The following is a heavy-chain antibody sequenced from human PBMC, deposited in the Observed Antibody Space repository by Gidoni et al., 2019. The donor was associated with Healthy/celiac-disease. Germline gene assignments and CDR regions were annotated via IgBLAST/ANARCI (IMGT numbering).Heavy chain of an antibody. CDR1: GFSLSTSGVG. CDR2: IYWDDDK. J-gene: IGHJ5*02. V-gene: IGHV2-5*02. Sequence: QITLKESGPTLVKPTQTLTLTCTFSGFSLSTSGVGVGWIRQPPGKALEWLALIYWDDDKRYSPSLKSRLTITKDTSKNQVVLTMTNMDPVDTATYYCAHSRPRYYGSGSGFSSRYNWFDPWGQGTLVTVSS. D-gene: IGHD3-10*01. CDR3: AHSRPRYYGSGSGFSSRYNWFDP.